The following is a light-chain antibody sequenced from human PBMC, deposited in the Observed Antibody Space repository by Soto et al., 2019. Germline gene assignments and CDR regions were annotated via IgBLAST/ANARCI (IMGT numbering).Light chain of an antibody. CDR3: QAWDSTTGV. CDR1: KLGDKY. V-gene: IGLV3-1*01. J-gene: IGLJ1*01. CDR2: EDT. Sequence: SYELTQPPSVSVSPGQTASITCSGDKLGDKYAYWYQQKPGQSPVLVIHEDTKRPSGIPERFSGSNSGSTATLTISGTQAMDEADCYCQAWDSTTGVFGTGTKLTVL.